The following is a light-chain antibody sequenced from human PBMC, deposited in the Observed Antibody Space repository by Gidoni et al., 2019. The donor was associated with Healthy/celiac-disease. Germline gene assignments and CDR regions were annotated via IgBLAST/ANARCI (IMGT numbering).Light chain of an antibody. Sequence: DIQMTQYPSSLSASVGDRVTITCQASQDISNYLNWYQQKPGKAPKLLIYDASNLETGVPSRFSGSGSGTDFTFTISSLQPEDIATYYCQQYDNPPITFGQXTRLEIK. J-gene: IGKJ5*01. CDR2: DAS. V-gene: IGKV1-33*01. CDR3: QQYDNPPIT. CDR1: QDISNY.